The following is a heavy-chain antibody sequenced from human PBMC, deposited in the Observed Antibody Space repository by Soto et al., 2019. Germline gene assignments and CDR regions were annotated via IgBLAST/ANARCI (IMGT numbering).Heavy chain of an antibody. CDR1: GFTFSNYW. CDR3: ARGGLQHALDV. CDR2: VNNDGTDT. Sequence: EVQLVESGGGLVQPGGSLRLSCAASGFTFSNYWMYWVRQAPGKGLVWVSRVNNDGTDTTHADSVKGRFTISRDNAENTLYLHMNSVRAEDTAVYYCARGGLQHALDVWGQGSTVTVSS. D-gene: IGHD6-13*01. V-gene: IGHV3-74*03. J-gene: IGHJ6*02.